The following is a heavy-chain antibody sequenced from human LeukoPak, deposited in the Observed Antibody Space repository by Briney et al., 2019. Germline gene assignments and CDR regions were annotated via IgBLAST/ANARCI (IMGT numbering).Heavy chain of an antibody. Sequence: APVKVSCKASGYTFTGYYMHWVRQAPGQGLEWMGWINPNSGGTNYAQEFQGRVTMTRDTSISTAYMELSRLRSDDTAVYYFASSGTYLTDYWGQGTLVTVSS. CDR1: GYTFTGYY. J-gene: IGHJ4*02. CDR3: ASSGTYLTDY. CDR2: INPNSGGT. D-gene: IGHD1-26*01. V-gene: IGHV1-2*02.